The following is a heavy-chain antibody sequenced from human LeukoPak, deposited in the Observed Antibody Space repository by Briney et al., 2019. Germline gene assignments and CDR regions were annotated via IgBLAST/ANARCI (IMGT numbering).Heavy chain of an antibody. Sequence: GGSLRLSCAASGFSFSDYYMSWIRQAPGKGLEWLSYISRTGSHTPYADSVKGRFTVSRDNAKNSLSLELNSLRVDDTAIYYCARVGSTAEAGTPDYWGQGTLVTVSS. CDR3: ARVGSTAEAGTPDY. CDR2: ISRTGSHT. CDR1: GFSFSDYY. J-gene: IGHJ4*02. D-gene: IGHD6-13*01. V-gene: IGHV3-11*06.